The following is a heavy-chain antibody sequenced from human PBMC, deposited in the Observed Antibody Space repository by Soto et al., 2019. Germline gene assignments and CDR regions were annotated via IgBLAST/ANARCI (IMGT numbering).Heavy chain of an antibody. J-gene: IGHJ4*02. CDR2: IYYSGST. CDR1: GGSISRGGYY. D-gene: IGHD5-18*01. CDR3: ARVPLSGGSSEAVDY. Sequence: SLTCTVSGGSISRGGYYWSWIRQDPGKGLEWIGYIYYSGSTYYNPSLKSRVTISVDTSKNQFSLKLSSVTAADRAVYYCARVPLSGGSSEAVDYWGQGTLVAVSS. V-gene: IGHV4-31*03.